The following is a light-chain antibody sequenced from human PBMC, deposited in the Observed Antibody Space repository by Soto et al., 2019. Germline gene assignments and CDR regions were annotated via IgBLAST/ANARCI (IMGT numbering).Light chain of an antibody. Sequence: EIVLTQSPGTLSLSPGERATLSCRASQSVSSRLAWYQQKPGQAPRLLISGASSRATGIPDRFSGSGSGTDFTLTISSLEPEDFAVYYCQQRSNWPITFGQGTRLENK. CDR2: GAS. CDR3: QQRSNWPIT. V-gene: IGKV3-11*01. J-gene: IGKJ5*01. CDR1: QSVSSR.